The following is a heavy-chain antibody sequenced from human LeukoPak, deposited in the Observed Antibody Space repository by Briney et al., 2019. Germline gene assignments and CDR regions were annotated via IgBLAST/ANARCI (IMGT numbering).Heavy chain of an antibody. V-gene: IGHV3-74*01. CDR1: GFTFSSYW. D-gene: IGHD1-26*01. CDR2: INSDGSST. CDR3: ASGGYSGSLNDTQIDY. J-gene: IGHJ4*02. Sequence: GGSLRLSCAASGFTFSSYWMHWVRQAPGKGLVWVSRINSDGSSTSYADSVKGRFTISRDNAKNTLYLQMNSLRAEDTAVYYCASGGYSGSLNDTQIDYWGQGTLVTVSS.